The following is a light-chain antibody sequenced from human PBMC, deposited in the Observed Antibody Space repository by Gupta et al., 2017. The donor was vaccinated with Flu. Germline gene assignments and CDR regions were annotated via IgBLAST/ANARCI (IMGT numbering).Light chain of an antibody. J-gene: IGLJ3*02. CDR1: TSNIGGNT. V-gene: IGLV1-44*01. CDR3: ASWDDGLNGWV. CDR2: NNN. Sequence: STSNIGGNTVSFYQQLPGAAPKVLFYNNNQRSSGVPGRFSASKSGTSASLAISGLQSEDEADYYCASWDDGLNGWVFGGGTKLTVL.